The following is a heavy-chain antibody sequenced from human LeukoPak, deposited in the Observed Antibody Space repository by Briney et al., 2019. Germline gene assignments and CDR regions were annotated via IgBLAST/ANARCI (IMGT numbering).Heavy chain of an antibody. Sequence: TGGSLRLSCAASGFTSSSYWMHWVRHTPGKGLVWVSRIKGDGSSTSYADSVKGRFTISRDNAKNTLYLQMNSLRAEDTAVYYCAKNFYCRRTSCYLNWFDPWGQGTLVTVSS. CDR3: AKNFYCRRTSCYLNWFDP. CDR1: GFTSSSYW. D-gene: IGHD2-2*01. V-gene: IGHV3-74*01. J-gene: IGHJ5*01. CDR2: IKGDGSST.